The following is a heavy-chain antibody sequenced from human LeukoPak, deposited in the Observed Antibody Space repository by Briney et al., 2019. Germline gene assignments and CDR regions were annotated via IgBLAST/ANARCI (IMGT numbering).Heavy chain of an antibody. CDR1: GFTFSNYA. J-gene: IGHJ4*01. V-gene: IGHV3-30-3*01. Sequence: PAGSLSLSCAASGFTFSNYARNWVRQAPGKGLEWVAVVSYGGSNKYYADPVRGRFTISKDTSKNTLQLQMNSMRAEAAAVYYWTSIGDWRSEELYRIDDWGQGTLVTVSS. CDR2: VSYGGSNK. CDR3: TSIGDWRSEELYRIDD. D-gene: IGHD1-26*01.